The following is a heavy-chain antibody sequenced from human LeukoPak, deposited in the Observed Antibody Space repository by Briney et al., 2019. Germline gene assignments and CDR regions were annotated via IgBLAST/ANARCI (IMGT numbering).Heavy chain of an antibody. D-gene: IGHD3-22*01. CDR3: ARGPVDYYDSSGYSY. CDR2: IIPIFGTA. J-gene: IGHJ4*02. Sequence: SVKVSCKASGGTFSSYAISWVRQAPGQGLEWMGGIIPIFGTANYAQKFQGRVTITTDKSTSTAYMELSSLRSEDTAVYYCARGPVDYYDSSGYSYWGQGTLVTVSS. V-gene: IGHV1-69*05. CDR1: GGTFSSYA.